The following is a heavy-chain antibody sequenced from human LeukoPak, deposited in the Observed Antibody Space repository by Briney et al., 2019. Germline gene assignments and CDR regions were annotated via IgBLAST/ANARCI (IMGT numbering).Heavy chain of an antibody. CDR2: IYYTGTT. CDR1: GGSISSSSYH. CDR3: ATTYDYNSGGYDY. D-gene: IGHD6-19*01. Sequence: SETLSLTCTVSGGSISSSSYHWGWIRQPPGKGLEWIGSIYYTGTTYYNPSLKSRVTISVDTSKNQFSLKVSSLTAADTAVYYCATTYDYNSGGYDYWGQGTLVTVSS. V-gene: IGHV4-39*01. J-gene: IGHJ4*02.